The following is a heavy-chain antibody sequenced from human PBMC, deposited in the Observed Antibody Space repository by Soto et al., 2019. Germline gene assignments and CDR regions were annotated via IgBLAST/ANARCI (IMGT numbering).Heavy chain of an antibody. V-gene: IGHV3-30*03. Sequence: LSCAASGFTFSSYVMHWVRQAPGKGLEWVALISYDGSNKYYADSVKGRFTISRDNSKNTLHLQMNSLRAEDTAVYYCARDYGLSYYHYGLDVWGQGTTVTVSS. CDR1: GFTFSSYV. CDR2: ISYDGSNK. J-gene: IGHJ6*02. D-gene: IGHD4-17*01. CDR3: ARDYGLSYYHYGLDV.